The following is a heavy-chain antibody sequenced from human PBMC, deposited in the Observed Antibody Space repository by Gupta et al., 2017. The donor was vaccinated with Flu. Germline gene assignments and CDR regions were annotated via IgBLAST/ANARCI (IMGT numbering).Heavy chain of an antibody. Sequence: QVQLVQSGAEVKKPGSSVKVSCKASGGTFSSYAISWVRQAPGQGLEWMGGIIPIFGTANYAQKFQGRVTITADKSTSTAYMELSSLRSEDTAVYYCARGDYSGNSGYNRSKIYYYYYYMDVWGKGTTVTVSS. CDR2: IIPIFGTA. J-gene: IGHJ6*03. V-gene: IGHV1-69*06. D-gene: IGHD4-23*01. CDR1: GGTFSSYA. CDR3: ARGDYSGNSGYNRSKIYYYYYYMDV.